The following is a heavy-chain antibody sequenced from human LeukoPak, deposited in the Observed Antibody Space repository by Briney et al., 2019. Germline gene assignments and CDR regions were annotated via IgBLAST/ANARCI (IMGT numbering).Heavy chain of an antibody. J-gene: IGHJ4*02. V-gene: IGHV4-34*01. CDR3: ARASAYSSSSGVNY. Sequence: SETLSLTCAVYGGSFGGYYWTWIRQPPGKGLEWIGEINHSGSTNYIPSLKSRVTISVDTSKNQFSLRLNSVTAADTAVYYCARASAYSSSSGVNYWDQGTLVTVSS. CDR2: INHSGST. D-gene: IGHD6-6*01. CDR1: GGSFGGYY.